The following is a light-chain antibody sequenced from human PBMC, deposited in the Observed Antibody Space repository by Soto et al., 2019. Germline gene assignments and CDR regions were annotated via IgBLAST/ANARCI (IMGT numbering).Light chain of an antibody. CDR1: QSVSSSY. CDR2: GAY. Sequence: EIVLSQSPGTLSLSPGERATLSCSASQSVSSSYLAWYQQKPGQAPRLVIYGAYTRATGIPARFSGSGSGTEFTLTISSLQSEDFAVYYCQQYGSSPLFTFGPGTKVDIK. V-gene: IGKV3-20*01. CDR3: QQYGSSPLFT. J-gene: IGKJ3*01.